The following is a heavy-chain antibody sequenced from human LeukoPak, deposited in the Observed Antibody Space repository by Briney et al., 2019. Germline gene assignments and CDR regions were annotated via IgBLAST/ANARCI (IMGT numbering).Heavy chain of an antibody. CDR1: GGTFSNYA. CDR2: IIPIFGTA. D-gene: IGHD4-23*01. Sequence: SVKVSCKASGGTFSNYAISWVREAPGQGLEWMGRIIPIFGTANYAQKFQGRVTITTDESTSTAYMELSGLRSEDTAVYYCARDEFRNGGDYWGQGTLVTVSS. V-gene: IGHV1-69*05. J-gene: IGHJ4*02. CDR3: ARDEFRNGGDY.